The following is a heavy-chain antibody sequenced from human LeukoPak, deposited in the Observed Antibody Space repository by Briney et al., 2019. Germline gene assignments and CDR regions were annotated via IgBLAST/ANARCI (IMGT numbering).Heavy chain of an antibody. Sequence: GGSLRLSCAASGFTFSSYSMNWVRQAPGKGLEWVSSINSDSSIMYYAESVKGRFTISRDNARNSLYLQMNSLRAEDTAVYYCATMYYDISTGYYISDYWGQGTLVTVSS. J-gene: IGHJ4*02. V-gene: IGHV3-21*01. CDR2: INSDSSIM. D-gene: IGHD3-9*01. CDR1: GFTFSSYS. CDR3: ATMYYDISTGYYISDY.